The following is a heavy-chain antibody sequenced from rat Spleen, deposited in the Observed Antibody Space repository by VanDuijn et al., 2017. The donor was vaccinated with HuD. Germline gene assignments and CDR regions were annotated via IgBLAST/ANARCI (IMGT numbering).Heavy chain of an antibody. CDR3: AVAGYGY. V-gene: IGHV5-22*01. CDR2: ISYEGSST. Sequence: EVQLVESGGASVQPGGSMRLSCAASGFTFSDYYMAWVRQAPKKGLEWVASISYEGSSTYYGDSVRGRFTISRDNAENTAYLQMNSLWSEDTATYYCAVAGYGYWGQGVVVTVSS. CDR1: GFTFSDYY. J-gene: IGHJ2*01. D-gene: IGHD4-3*01.